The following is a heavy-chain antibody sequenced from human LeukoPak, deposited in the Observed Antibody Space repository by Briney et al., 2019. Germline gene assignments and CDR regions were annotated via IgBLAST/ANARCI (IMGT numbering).Heavy chain of an antibody. CDR3: ARGHYGSGSYYGDY. CDR1: GFTFSK. D-gene: IGHD3-10*01. Sequence: GGSLRLSCAASGFTFSKMNWVRQAPGKGLEWVSYISSSGSTIYYADSVKGRFTISRDNAKNSLYLQMNSLRAEDTAVYYCARGHYGSGSYYGDYWGQGTLVTVSS. V-gene: IGHV3-48*03. CDR2: ISSSGSTI. J-gene: IGHJ4*02.